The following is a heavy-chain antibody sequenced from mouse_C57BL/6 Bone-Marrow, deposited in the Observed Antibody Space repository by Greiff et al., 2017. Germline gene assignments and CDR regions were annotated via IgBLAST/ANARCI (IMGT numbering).Heavy chain of an antibody. CDR1: GYSITSGYD. CDR3: ARAYGSSHYAMDY. V-gene: IGHV3-1*01. J-gene: IGHJ4*01. Sequence: EVQLQESGPGMVKPSQSLSLTCTVTGYSITSGYDWHWIRHFPGNKLEWMGYISYSGSTNYNPSLKIRISITHDTSKNHFFLKLNSVTTEDTATYYCARAYGSSHYAMDYWGQGTSVTVSS. CDR2: ISYSGST. D-gene: IGHD1-1*01.